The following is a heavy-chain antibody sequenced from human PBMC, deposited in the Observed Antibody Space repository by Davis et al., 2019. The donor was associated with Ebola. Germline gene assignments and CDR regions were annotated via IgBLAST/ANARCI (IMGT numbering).Heavy chain of an antibody. CDR3: ARDGLAVAKYYFDY. V-gene: IGHV3-33*01. CDR2: IWYDGSNK. Sequence: GESLKISCAASGFTFSSYGMHWVRQAPGKGLEWVAVIWYDGSNKYYADSVKGRFTISRDNAKNSLYLQMNSLRAEDTAVYYCARDGLAVAKYYFDYWGQGTLVTVSS. CDR1: GFTFSSYG. J-gene: IGHJ4*02. D-gene: IGHD6-19*01.